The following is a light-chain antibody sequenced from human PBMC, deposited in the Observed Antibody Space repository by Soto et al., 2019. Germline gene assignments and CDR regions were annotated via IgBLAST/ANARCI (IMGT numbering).Light chain of an antibody. CDR2: WAS. J-gene: IGKJ1*01. CDR3: QQYYDTLRT. V-gene: IGKV4-1*01. Sequence: DIVMTQSPESLAVSLGERATINCRSSQSLLFRSNKKNYLAWYQQKPGQPPKLLISWASSRESGVPDRFRGSGSGTDFTLTISSLQAEDVALYYCQQYYDTLRTSGQGTKVE. CDR1: QSLLFRSNKKNY.